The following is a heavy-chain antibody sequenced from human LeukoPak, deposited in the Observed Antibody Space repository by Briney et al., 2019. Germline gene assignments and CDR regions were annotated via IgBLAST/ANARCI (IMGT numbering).Heavy chain of an antibody. CDR3: AGGALDY. CDR1: GFTFSDYW. Sequence: GGSLRLSCAAPGFTFSDYWMSWVRQAPGQGLEWVGNINQDGREQHFVDSVKGRFTISRDNAKNSLYLQLDNLRVEDTAVYYCAGGALDYWGHGTLVTVSS. CDR2: INQDGREQ. J-gene: IGHJ4*01. V-gene: IGHV3-7*04.